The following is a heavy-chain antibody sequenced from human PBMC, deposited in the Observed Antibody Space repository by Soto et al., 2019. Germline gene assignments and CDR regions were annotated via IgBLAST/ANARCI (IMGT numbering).Heavy chain of an antibody. J-gene: IGHJ4*02. Sequence: PGGSLRLSCAASGFTFSSYAMSWVRQAPGKGLEWVSAISGGGGSTYYADSVKGRFTISRDNSKNTLYLQMNSLRAEDTAVYYCAKGSVAAPRTNDYWGQGTLVTVSS. CDR3: AKGSVAAPRTNDY. D-gene: IGHD6-6*01. CDR2: ISGGGGST. CDR1: GFTFSSYA. V-gene: IGHV3-23*01.